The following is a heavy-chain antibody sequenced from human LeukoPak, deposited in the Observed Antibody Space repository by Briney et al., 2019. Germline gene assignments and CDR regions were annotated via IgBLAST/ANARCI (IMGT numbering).Heavy chain of an antibody. D-gene: IGHD3-22*01. V-gene: IGHV3-21*04. Sequence: GGSLRLSCAASDFTFSAYTMNWIRLAPGKGLEWVSSISSSRTYIYYADSVRGRFTISRDSAKNTLYLQMKSLRAEDTAVYYCARDMIHSSGAFDSWGQGTLVTVSS. CDR2: ISSSRTYI. J-gene: IGHJ4*02. CDR3: ARDMIHSSGAFDS. CDR1: DFTFSAYT.